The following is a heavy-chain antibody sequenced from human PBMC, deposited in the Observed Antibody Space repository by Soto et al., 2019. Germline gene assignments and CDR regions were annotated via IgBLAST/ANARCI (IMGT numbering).Heavy chain of an antibody. CDR3: ARGSITMVRGVVAFDI. CDR1: GYTFTSYG. D-gene: IGHD3-10*01. CDR2: ISAYNGNT. J-gene: IGHJ3*02. V-gene: IGHV1-18*01. Sequence: ASVKVSCKASGYTFTSYGISWVRQAPGQGLEWMGWISAYNGNTNYAQKLQGRVTMTTDTSTSTAYMELRSLRSDDTAVYYCARGSITMVRGVVAFDIRGQGTMVTVPS.